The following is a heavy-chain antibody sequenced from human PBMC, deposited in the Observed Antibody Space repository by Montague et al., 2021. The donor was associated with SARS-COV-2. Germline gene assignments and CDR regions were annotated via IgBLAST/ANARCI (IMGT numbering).Heavy chain of an antibody. Sequence: SLRLSCAASGSTFNKFSMNWVRQAPGKGLEWVSSISSSSNYIYYADSMKGRFAISRDNAKNSLYLELNSLRVEDTAVYYCARRGACNSISCLNAFDIWGQGTMLIVSS. V-gene: IGHV3-21*01. CDR2: ISSSSNYI. CDR1: GSTFNKFS. CDR3: ARRGACNSISCLNAFDI. D-gene: IGHD2/OR15-2a*01. J-gene: IGHJ3*02.